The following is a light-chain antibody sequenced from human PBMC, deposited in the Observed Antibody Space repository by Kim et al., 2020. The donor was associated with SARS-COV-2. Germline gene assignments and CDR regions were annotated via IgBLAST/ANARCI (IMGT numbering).Light chain of an antibody. V-gene: IGKV1-5*01. CDR2: DAS. CDR3: QQYKTYPWT. CDR1: PSIDTW. J-gene: IGKJ1*01. Sequence: DRVTITCRSSPSIDTWLAWYQQKPGKAPKRLIYDASSLESGVPSRFSGSGSAAEFTLTITSLQPGDFATYFCQQYKTYPWTFGQGTKVDIK.